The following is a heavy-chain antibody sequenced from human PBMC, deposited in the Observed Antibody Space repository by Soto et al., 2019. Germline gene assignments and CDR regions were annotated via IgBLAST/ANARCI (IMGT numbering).Heavy chain of an antibody. Sequence: ASVKVSCKASGYTFTSYYMHWVRQAPGQGLEWMGIINPSGGSTSYAQKFQGRVTMTRDTSTSTVYMELSSLRSEDTAVYYCARDWWNRVGSSSDYYYYMDVWGKGTTVTVSS. D-gene: IGHD6-6*01. J-gene: IGHJ6*03. CDR2: INPSGGST. CDR1: GYTFTSYY. V-gene: IGHV1-46*03. CDR3: ARDWWNRVGSSSDYYYYMDV.